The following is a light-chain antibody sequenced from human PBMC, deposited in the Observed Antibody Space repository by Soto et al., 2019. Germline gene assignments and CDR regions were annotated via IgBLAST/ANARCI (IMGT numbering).Light chain of an antibody. J-gene: IGKJ3*01. CDR1: QTISSW. CDR2: KAS. Sequence: IHMTQSRSTLSGSVGDRLTITCRASQTISSWLAWYQQKPGKAPKILIYKASTLKSGVPSRFSGSRYGTDFNLTVSSLQTEDFATYYCQQFDDYPFTFGPGTKVDIK. V-gene: IGKV1-5*03. CDR3: QQFDDYPFT.